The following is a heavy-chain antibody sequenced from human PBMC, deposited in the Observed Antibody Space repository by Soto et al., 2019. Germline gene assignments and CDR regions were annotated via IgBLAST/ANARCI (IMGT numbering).Heavy chain of an antibody. J-gene: IGHJ4*03. CDR1: GYTFTSYS. Sequence: GASVKVSCKASGYTFTSYSIHWVRQAPGQGLEWIGWINTDNGDAKYSQKFQGRVTVTRDTSATTAYMEVSSLSSEDTAVYYCARDQGYVVYWGLGNLVTVSS. CDR3: ARDQGYVVY. V-gene: IGHV1-3*04. CDR2: INTDNGDA.